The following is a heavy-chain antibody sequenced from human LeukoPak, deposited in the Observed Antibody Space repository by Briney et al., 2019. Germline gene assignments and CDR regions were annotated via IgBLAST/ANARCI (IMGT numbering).Heavy chain of an antibody. CDR2: INPSGGST. J-gene: IGHJ1*01. V-gene: IGHV1-46*01. CDR3: ARDRPTRTEYFQH. Sequence: ASVKVPCKASGYTFTSYYMHWVRQAPGQGLEWMGIINPSGGSTSYAQKFQGRVTMTRDMSTSTVYMELSSLRSEDTAVYYCARDRPTRTEYFQHWGQGTLVTVSS. CDR1: GYTFTSYY.